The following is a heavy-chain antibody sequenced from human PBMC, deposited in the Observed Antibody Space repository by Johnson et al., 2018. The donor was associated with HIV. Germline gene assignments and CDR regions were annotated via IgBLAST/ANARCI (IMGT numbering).Heavy chain of an antibody. Sequence: QVLLVESGGGVVQPGGSLRLSCAASGFTFSSYGMHWVRQAPGKGLEWVAFIGFDGTKSYYADSLTGRFTISRDNSKNMLDLQMNSLRAGDAAVYYCARDYRGRTVDAFDVWGQGTLVIVSS. D-gene: IGHD3-16*02. V-gene: IGHV3-30*02. CDR1: GFTFSSYG. CDR3: ARDYRGRTVDAFDV. CDR2: IGFDGTKS. J-gene: IGHJ3*01.